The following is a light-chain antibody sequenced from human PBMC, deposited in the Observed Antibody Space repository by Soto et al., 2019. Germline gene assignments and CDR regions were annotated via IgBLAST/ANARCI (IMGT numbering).Light chain of an antibody. J-gene: IGKJ1*01. CDR3: MQALQTPWT. CDR2: LGS. Sequence: DIVMTQSPLSLPVTPGEPASISCRSSQSLQHSNGYNYLDWYLQKPGQSPQLLIYLGSHRASGVPVRFSGSSSGTVFTLKITRVEAEDVGVYYCMQALQTPWTFGQGTKV. V-gene: IGKV2-28*01. CDR1: QSLQHSNGYNY.